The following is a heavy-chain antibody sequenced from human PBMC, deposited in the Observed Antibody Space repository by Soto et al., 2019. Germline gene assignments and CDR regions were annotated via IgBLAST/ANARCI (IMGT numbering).Heavy chain of an antibody. CDR1: GGTFSSYA. Sequence: QVQLVQSGAEVKKPGSSVKVSCKASGGTFSSYAISWVRQAPGQGLEWMGGIIPIFGTANYAQKFRGRVTITADESTSTAYMELSSLRSEDTAVYYCARGRLTGTTYVNYCYGMDGWGQGTTVTVSS. CDR2: IIPIFGTA. CDR3: ARGRLTGTTYVNYCYGMDG. D-gene: IGHD1-7*01. V-gene: IGHV1-69*01. J-gene: IGHJ6*02.